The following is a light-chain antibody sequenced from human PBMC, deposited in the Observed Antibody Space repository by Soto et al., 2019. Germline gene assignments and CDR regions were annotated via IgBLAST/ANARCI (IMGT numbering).Light chain of an antibody. CDR2: DVS. CDR3: SSHAIGSTLV. CDR1: SSDIGAYNR. Sequence: QSALTQPASVSGSPGQSITISCTGTSSDIGAYNRVSWYQQHPGKAPKLMIYDVSNRPSGVSDRFSGSKSGNTASLTISGLQAEDEADYHCSSHAIGSTLVFGGGTKLTVL. J-gene: IGLJ2*01. V-gene: IGLV2-14*03.